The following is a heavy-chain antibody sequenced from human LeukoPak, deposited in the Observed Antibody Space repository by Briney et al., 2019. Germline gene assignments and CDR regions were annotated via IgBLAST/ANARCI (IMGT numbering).Heavy chain of an antibody. CDR3: ARGVWFGEFKNYGMDV. CDR1: GGSISSSSYY. D-gene: IGHD3-10*01. Sequence: SETLSLTCTVSGGSISSSSYYWGWIRQPPGKGLEWIGSIYYSGSTYYNPSLKSRVTISVDTSKNQFSLKLSSVTAADTAVYYCARGVWFGEFKNYGMDVWGQGTTVTVSS. J-gene: IGHJ6*02. V-gene: IGHV4-39*07. CDR2: IYYSGST.